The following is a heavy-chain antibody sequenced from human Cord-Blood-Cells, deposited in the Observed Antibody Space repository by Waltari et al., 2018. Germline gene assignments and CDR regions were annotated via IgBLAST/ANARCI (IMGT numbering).Heavy chain of an antibody. CDR2: INHSGST. D-gene: IGHD4-4*01. J-gene: IGHJ4*02. CDR1: GGPFSGYY. V-gene: IGHV4-34*01. CDR3: ARTTYYFDY. Sequence: QVQLQQWGAGLLKPSETLSLTCAVYGGPFSGYYWSWIRQPPGKGLEWIGEINHSGSTNYNPSLKSRVTISVDTSKNQFSLKLSSVTAADTAVYYCARTTYYFDYWGQGTLVTVSS.